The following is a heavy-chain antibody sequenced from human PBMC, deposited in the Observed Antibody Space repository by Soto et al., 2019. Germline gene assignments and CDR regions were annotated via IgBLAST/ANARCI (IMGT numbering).Heavy chain of an antibody. CDR3: ARSPRADRETATFDY. Sequence: ASVKVSCKASGYTFTNYGISWVRQAPGQGLEWMGWISAYNGNTNYAQKLQGRVTITADKSTSTAYMELSSLRSEDTAVYYCARSPRADRETATFDYWGQGTLVTVS. CDR1: GYTFTNYG. V-gene: IGHV1-18*01. J-gene: IGHJ4*02. D-gene: IGHD5-18*01. CDR2: ISAYNGNT.